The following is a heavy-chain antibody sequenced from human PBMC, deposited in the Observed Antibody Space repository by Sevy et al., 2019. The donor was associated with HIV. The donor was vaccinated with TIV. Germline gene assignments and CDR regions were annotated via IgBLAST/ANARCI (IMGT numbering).Heavy chain of an antibody. J-gene: IGHJ4*02. CDR3: AREGCTQPHDY. V-gene: IGHV3-NL1*01. CDR1: GFTFSSYG. Sequence: GGSLRLSCAASGFTFSSYGMHWVRQAPGKGLEWVSTFSFGCGRINYADSVKGRFTISRDDSKNTLFLQMNSLRAEDTATYFCAREGCTQPHDYWGQGTLVTVSS. D-gene: IGHD2-8*01. CDR2: FSFGCGRI.